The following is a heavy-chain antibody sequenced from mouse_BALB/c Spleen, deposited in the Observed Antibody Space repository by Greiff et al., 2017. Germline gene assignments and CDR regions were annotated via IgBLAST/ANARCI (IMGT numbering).Heavy chain of an antibody. CDR1: GFTFSSYA. Sequence: EVKLEESGGGLVKPGGSLKLSCAASGFTFSSYAMSWVRQTPEKRLEWVATISSGGSYTYYPDSVKGRFTISRDNAKNTLYLQMSSLRSEDTAMYYCASPFITTVVAKDYYAMDYWGQGTSVTVSS. V-gene: IGHV5-9-3*01. D-gene: IGHD1-1*01. CDR3: ASPFITTVVAKDYYAMDY. CDR2: ISSGGSYT. J-gene: IGHJ4*01.